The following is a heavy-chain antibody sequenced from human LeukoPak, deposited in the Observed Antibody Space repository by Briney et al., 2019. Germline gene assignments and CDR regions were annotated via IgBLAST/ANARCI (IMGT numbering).Heavy chain of an antibody. CDR1: GGSVSSTDYY. D-gene: IGHD3-10*01. Sequence: PSETLSLTCIVSGGSVSSTDYYWGWIRQSPGKGLEWIGSVNYSGSTHYNASLRSRVTMSVDTSKNQFSLKLTSVTAADTAVYYCARLRGDYWGQGTLVTVSS. CDR2: VNYSGST. V-gene: IGHV4-39*01. CDR3: ARLRGDY. J-gene: IGHJ4*02.